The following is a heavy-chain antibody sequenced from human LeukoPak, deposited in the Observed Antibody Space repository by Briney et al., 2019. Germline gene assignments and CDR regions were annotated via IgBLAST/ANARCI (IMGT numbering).Heavy chain of an antibody. CDR2: IYPGDSDT. V-gene: IGHV5-51*01. Sequence: PGESLKISCKGSGYSFTSYWIGWVRQMPGEGLEWMGIIYPGDSDTRYNPSFQGQVTISADKSISTAYLQWSSLKASDTAMYYCAKAVYCTNGVCDAFDIWGQGTMVTVSS. D-gene: IGHD2-8*01. CDR3: AKAVYCTNGVCDAFDI. J-gene: IGHJ3*02. CDR1: GYSFTSYW.